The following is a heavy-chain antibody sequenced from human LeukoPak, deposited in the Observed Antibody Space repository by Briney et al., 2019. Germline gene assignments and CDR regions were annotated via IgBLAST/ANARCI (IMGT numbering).Heavy chain of an antibody. J-gene: IGHJ6*02. CDR2: TIPIFGTA. Sequence: SVKVSCKASGGTFIGYAISWVRQAPGQGLEWMGGTIPIFGTANYAQKFQGRVTITADESTSTAYMELSSLRSEDTAVYYCATLNSGADIVVVPAPPTYGMDVWGQGTTVTVSS. V-gene: IGHV1-69*13. CDR3: ATLNSGADIVVVPAPPTYGMDV. D-gene: IGHD2-2*01. CDR1: GGTFIGYA.